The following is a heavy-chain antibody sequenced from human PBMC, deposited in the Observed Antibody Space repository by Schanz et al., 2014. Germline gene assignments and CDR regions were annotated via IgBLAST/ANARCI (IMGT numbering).Heavy chain of an antibody. CDR2: LSGSGGST. D-gene: IGHD3-9*01. CDR3: ARDSGPYYDKSMDV. Sequence: VQLQESGPGLLKPSETLSLTCTVSGGSISSSNWWSWVRQAPGKGLEWVSALSGSGGSTYYADSVKGRFTISRDNSKNTLYLQMNSLRAEDTALYYCARDSGPYYDKSMDVWGQGTTVAVSS. CDR1: GGSISSSN. J-gene: IGHJ6*02. V-gene: IGHV3-23*01.